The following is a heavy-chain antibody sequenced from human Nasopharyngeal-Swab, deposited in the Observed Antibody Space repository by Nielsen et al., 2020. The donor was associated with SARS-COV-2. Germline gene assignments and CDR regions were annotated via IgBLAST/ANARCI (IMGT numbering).Heavy chain of an antibody. V-gene: IGHV1-46*01. Sequence: ASVKVSCKASGGTFSSYALSWVRQAPGQGLEWMGIINPSGGSTSYAQKFQGRVTMTRDTSTSTVYMELSSLRSEDTAVYYCARGFPVGFDYWGQGTLVTVSS. D-gene: IGHD4-23*01. CDR1: GGTFSSYA. CDR2: INPSGGST. J-gene: IGHJ4*02. CDR3: ARGFPVGFDY.